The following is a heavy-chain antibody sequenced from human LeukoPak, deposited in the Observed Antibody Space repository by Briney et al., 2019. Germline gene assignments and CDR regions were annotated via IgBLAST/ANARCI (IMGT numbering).Heavy chain of an antibody. Sequence: SETLSLTCAVYGGSFSGYYWSWIRQPPGKGLEWIGEINHSGSTNYNPSLKSRVTISVDTSKNQFSLKLSSATAADTAVYYCARRPIAAAGKGFDPWGQGTLVTVSS. V-gene: IGHV4-34*01. D-gene: IGHD6-13*01. CDR2: INHSGST. J-gene: IGHJ5*02. CDR3: ARRPIAAAGKGFDP. CDR1: GGSFSGYY.